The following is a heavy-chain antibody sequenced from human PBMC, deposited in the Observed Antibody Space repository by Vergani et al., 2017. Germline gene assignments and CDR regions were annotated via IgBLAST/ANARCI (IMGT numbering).Heavy chain of an antibody. CDR3: VKDAGSYENFFDS. Sequence: EVQLLESGGDLVQPGGSLRLSCAASGFTFNHYAMNWVRQAPGKGLEWVSGISGSGGSTYYAGSVKGRFTISRDSSKNTLYLQINSLRPEDTATYYCVKDAGSYENFFDSWGQGTLVTVSS. J-gene: IGHJ4*02. CDR2: ISGSGGST. D-gene: IGHD1-26*01. CDR1: GFTFNHYA. V-gene: IGHV3-23*01.